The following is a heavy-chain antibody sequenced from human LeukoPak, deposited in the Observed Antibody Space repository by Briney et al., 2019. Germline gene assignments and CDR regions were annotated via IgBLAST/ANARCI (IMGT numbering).Heavy chain of an antibody. CDR2: IWYDGSNK. CDR1: GFTFSSYG. J-gene: IGHJ6*02. CDR3: ARDRMVRGPYGMDV. D-gene: IGHD3-10*01. Sequence: GRSLRLSCAASGFTFSSYGMRWVRQAPGKGLEWVAVIWYDGSNKYYADSVKGRFTISRDNSKNTLYLQMNSLRAEDTAVYYCARDRMVRGPYGMDVWGQGTTVTVSS. V-gene: IGHV3-33*01.